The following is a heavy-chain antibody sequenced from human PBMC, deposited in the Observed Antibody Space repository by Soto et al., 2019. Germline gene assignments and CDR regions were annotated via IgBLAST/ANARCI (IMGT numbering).Heavy chain of an antibody. Sequence: PGESLKISCKGSGYSFTSYWINWVRQMPGKGLEWMGIIYPGDSDTRYSPSFQGQVTISADKSINTAYLQWRSPKASDTAVYYCARHHGSPGSYFGMDVWGQGTTVTVSS. CDR1: GYSFTSYW. J-gene: IGHJ6*02. V-gene: IGHV5-51*01. CDR2: IYPGDSDT. CDR3: ARHHGSPGSYFGMDV. D-gene: IGHD6-13*01.